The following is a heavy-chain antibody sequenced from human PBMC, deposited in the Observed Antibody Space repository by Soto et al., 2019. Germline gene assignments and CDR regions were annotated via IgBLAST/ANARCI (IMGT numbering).Heavy chain of an antibody. CDR2: IYYSGST. CDR3: ARDFGRIYGDYDYTDV. Sequence: SETLSLTCTVSGGSISRYYWSWIRQRPGKGLEWIGYIYYSGSTNYNPSLKSRVTISVDTSKNQFSLKLSSVTAADTAVYYCARDFGRIYGDYDYTDVWGKGTTVTVSS. D-gene: IGHD4-17*01. V-gene: IGHV4-59*01. J-gene: IGHJ6*03. CDR1: GGSISRYY.